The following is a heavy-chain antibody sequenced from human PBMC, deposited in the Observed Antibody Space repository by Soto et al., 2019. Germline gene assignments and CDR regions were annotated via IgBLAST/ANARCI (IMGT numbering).Heavy chain of an antibody. Sequence: PGESLKISCTGFGYTFTTFWISWVRQKSGRGLEWMGRIDPRDSYTNYSPSFQGHVTISVDKSMSTAYLQWGSLKASDTAMYYCARVYCTSSTCDSWCDPWGRGTLVTVAS. J-gene: IGHJ5*02. CDR1: GYTFTTFW. CDR3: ARVYCTSSTCDSWCDP. CDR2: IDPRDSYT. D-gene: IGHD2-2*01. V-gene: IGHV5-10-1*01.